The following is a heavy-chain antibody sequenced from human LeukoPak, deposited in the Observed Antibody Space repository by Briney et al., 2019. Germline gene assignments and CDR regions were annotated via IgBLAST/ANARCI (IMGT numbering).Heavy chain of an antibody. CDR2: IYYSGST. V-gene: IGHV4-39*07. J-gene: IGHJ6*03. CDR3: ARDYYYDSSGYYYSYYYYYMDV. D-gene: IGHD3-22*01. Sequence: PSETLSLTCTVSGGSISSSSYYWGWIRQPPGKGLEWIGSIYYSGSTYYNPSLKSRVTISVDTSKNQFSLKLSSVTAADTAVYYCARDYYYDSSGYYYSYYYYYMDVWGKGTTVTVSS. CDR1: GGSISSSSYY.